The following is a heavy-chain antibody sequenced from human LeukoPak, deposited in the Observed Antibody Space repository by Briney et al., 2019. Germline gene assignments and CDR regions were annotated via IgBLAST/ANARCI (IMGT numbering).Heavy chain of an antibody. CDR3: TREFGSAFDP. Sequence: LSLTXXVSGGSISGYFWSWIRQPPGKGLEWVGYISYSGNTNHNPSLKSRVTISLDTSKNQFSLKVRSVTAADTAVYYCTREFGSAFDPWGQGTLVTVSS. D-gene: IGHD3-10*01. V-gene: IGHV4-59*01. CDR2: ISYSGNT. J-gene: IGHJ5*02. CDR1: GGSISGYF.